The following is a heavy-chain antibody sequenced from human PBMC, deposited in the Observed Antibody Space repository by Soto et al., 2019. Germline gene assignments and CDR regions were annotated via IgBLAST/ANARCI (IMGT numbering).Heavy chain of an antibody. CDR1: GFTFSSYA. D-gene: IGHD6-13*01. CDR2: ISYDGSNK. J-gene: IGHJ6*02. V-gene: IGHV3-30-3*01. Sequence: QVQLVESGGGVVQPGRSLRLSCAASGFTFSSYAMHWVRQAPGKGLEWVAVISYDGSNKYYADSVKGRFTISRDNSKNTLYLQINSLRAEDTAVYYCARVVLAQQLVRYYYYGMDVWGQGTTVTVSS. CDR3: ARVVLAQQLVRYYYYGMDV.